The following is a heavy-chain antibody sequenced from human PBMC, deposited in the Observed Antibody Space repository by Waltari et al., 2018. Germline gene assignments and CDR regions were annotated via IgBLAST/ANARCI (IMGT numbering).Heavy chain of an antibody. CDR1: GFSLSHFG. J-gene: IGHJ5*02. V-gene: IGHV3-30*02. Sequence: QVQLVESGGGVVQPGVSLSLSRAASGFSLSHFGMHWVRRAPGKGLEWVALASFDGSTTYYADSVRGRFTISRDNSKNTLYLDINTLRVDDTAIYYCAKDAFGNTYLDHWGQGTLVTVSS. CDR2: ASFDGSTT. D-gene: IGHD3-10*01. CDR3: AKDAFGNTYLDH.